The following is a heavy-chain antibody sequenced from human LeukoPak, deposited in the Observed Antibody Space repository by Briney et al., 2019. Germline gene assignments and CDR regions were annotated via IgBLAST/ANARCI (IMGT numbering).Heavy chain of an antibody. Sequence: GGSLRLSCAVSGFAFSSFAMSWVRQAPGKGLEWVSGISGSGHTTYYADSVKGRFTISRDNSKNTLYLQMNSLRAEDTAVYYCAKDFVGATATRKYYFDYWGQGTLVTVSS. CDR3: AKDFVGATATRKYYFDY. D-gene: IGHD1-26*01. J-gene: IGHJ4*02. CDR2: ISGSGHTT. CDR1: GFAFSSFA. V-gene: IGHV3-23*01.